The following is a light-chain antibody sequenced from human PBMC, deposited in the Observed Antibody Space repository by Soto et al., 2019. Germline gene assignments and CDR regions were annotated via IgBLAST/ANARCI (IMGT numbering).Light chain of an antibody. CDR1: SSSIGAGYD. V-gene: IGLV1-40*01. Sequence: QSVLTQPRSVCGAPGQRVTISCAGSSSSIGAGYDVHWYQQLPGAAPKLLIYANSNRPSGVPDRFSGSKSGTSASLAITGLQAEDEADYYCQSYDSSLYGYVFGSGTKVTAL. CDR3: QSYDSSLYGYV. CDR2: ANS. J-gene: IGLJ1*01.